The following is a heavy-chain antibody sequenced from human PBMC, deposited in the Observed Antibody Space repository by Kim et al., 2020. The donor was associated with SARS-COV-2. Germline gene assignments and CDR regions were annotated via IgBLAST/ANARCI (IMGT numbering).Heavy chain of an antibody. V-gene: IGHV4-34*01. Sequence: SETLSLTCAVYGGSFSGYYWSWIRQPPGKGLEWIGEINHSGSTNYNPSLKSRVTISVDTSKNQFSLKLSSVTAADTAVYYCARGYCSSTSCYSYPTYYY. CDR3: ARGYCSSTSCYSYPTYYY. CDR2: INHSGST. J-gene: IGHJ6*01. D-gene: IGHD2-2*01. CDR1: GGSFSGYY.